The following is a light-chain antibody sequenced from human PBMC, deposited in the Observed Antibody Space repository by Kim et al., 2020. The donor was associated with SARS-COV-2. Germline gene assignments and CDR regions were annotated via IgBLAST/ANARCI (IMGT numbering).Light chain of an antibody. J-gene: IGLJ2*01. Sequence: SSELTQDPAVSVALGQTVRITCQGDSLRSYYASWYQQKPGQAPVLVIYGKNNRPSGIPDRFSGSSSGNTASLTITGAQAEDEADYYCNSRASRGNRVVFG. CDR1: SLRSYY. CDR3: NSRASRGNRVV. V-gene: IGLV3-19*01. CDR2: GKN.